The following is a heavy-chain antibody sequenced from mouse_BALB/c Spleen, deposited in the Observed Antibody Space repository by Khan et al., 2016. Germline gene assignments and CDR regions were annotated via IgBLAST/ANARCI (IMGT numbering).Heavy chain of an antibody. Sequence: EVELVESGGGLVKPGGSLKLSCAASGFTFSSYALSWVRQTPEKRLEWVATISSGGSDTYYPDSVKGRFTISRDNAKNTLYLQMSSLRSEDTAMYYCARPWAYWGQGTTLTVSS. CDR1: GFTFSSYA. CDR3: ARPWAY. D-gene: IGHD4-1*01. CDR2: ISSGGSDT. V-gene: IGHV5-9-1*01. J-gene: IGHJ2*01.